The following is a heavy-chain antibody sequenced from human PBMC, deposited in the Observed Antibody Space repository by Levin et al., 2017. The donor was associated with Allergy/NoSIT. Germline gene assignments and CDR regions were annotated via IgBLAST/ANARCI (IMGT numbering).Heavy chain of an antibody. CDR1: GFTFSTYS. CDR2: IGGTTSTI. D-gene: IGHD1-1*01. J-gene: IGHJ4*02. CDR3: ARGFADHDLSYFDY. Sequence: GGSLRLSCAASGFTFSTYSMHWVRQAPGKGLEWVSYIGGTTSTIFYADSVKGRFTISRDNAKNSLYLQMNSLRDDNTAVYCSARGFADHDLSYFDYWGQGNMVTVSS. V-gene: IGHV3-48*02.